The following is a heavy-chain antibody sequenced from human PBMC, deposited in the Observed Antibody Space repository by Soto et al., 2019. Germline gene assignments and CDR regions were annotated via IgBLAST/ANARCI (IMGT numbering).Heavy chain of an antibody. J-gene: IGHJ4*02. CDR3: ARQTIFGVVPMSYFGY. CDR1: GGSISSSSYY. Sequence: LSLTCTVSGGSISSSSYYWGWIRQPPGKGLEWIGSIYYSGSTYYNPSLKSRVTISVDTSKNQFSLKLSSVTAADTAVYYCARQTIFGVVPMSYFGYWGQGTLVTVSS. V-gene: IGHV4-39*01. D-gene: IGHD3-3*01. CDR2: IYYSGST.